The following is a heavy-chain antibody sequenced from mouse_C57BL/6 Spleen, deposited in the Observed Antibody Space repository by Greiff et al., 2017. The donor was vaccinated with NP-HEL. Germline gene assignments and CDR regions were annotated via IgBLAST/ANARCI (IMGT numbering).Heavy chain of an antibody. CDR1: GYTFTSYW. Sequence: QVHVKQPGAELVKPGASVKLSCKASGYTFTSYWMHWVKQRPGRGLEWIGRIDPNSGGTKYNEKFKSKATLTVDKPSSTAYMQLSSLTSEDSAVYYCARFPYDYDGLAWFAYWGQGTLVTVSA. V-gene: IGHV1-72*01. J-gene: IGHJ3*01. CDR2: IDPNSGGT. CDR3: ARFPYDYDGLAWFAY. D-gene: IGHD2-4*01.